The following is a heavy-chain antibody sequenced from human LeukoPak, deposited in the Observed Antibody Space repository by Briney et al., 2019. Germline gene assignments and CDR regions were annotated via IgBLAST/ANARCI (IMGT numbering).Heavy chain of an antibody. CDR2: IIPIFGTA. V-gene: IGHV1-69*06. J-gene: IGHJ5*02. CDR1: GYTFTGYY. CDR3: ARDLEMATILGWFDP. D-gene: IGHD5-24*01. Sequence: ASVKVSCKASGYTFTGYYMHWVRQAPGQGLEWMGGIIPIFGTANYAQKFQGRVTITADKSTSTAYMELSSLRSEDTAVYYCARDLEMATILGWFDPWGQGTLVTVSS.